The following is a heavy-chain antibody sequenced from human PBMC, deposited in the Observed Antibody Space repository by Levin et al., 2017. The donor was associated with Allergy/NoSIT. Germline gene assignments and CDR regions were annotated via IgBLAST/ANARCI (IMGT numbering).Heavy chain of an antibody. V-gene: IGHV1-2*02. CDR2: INPNSGGT. D-gene: IGHD3-22*01. Sequence: ASVKVSCKASGYTFTGYYMHWVRQAPGQGLEWMGWINPNSGGTNYAQKFQGRVTMTRDTSISTAYMELSRLRSDDTAVYYCARDDGDSSGYYDGWGVENWFDPWGQGTLVTVSS. CDR3: ARDDGDSSGYYDGWGVENWFDP. CDR1: GYTFTGYY. J-gene: IGHJ5*02.